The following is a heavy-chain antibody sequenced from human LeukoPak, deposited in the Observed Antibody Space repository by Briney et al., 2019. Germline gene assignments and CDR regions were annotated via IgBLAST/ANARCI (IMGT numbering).Heavy chain of an antibody. CDR3: ARDHSTSGFDY. CDR1: ASTFSTYA. V-gene: IGHV1-3*03. J-gene: IGHJ4*02. D-gene: IGHD6-25*01. CDR2: INAGNGNT. Sequence: GASVTVSCKASASTFSTYAIHWVRQAPGQRLEWMGWINAGNGNTKYSQEFQGRVTIARDTSASTAYMELSSLRSEDMAVYYCARDHSTSGFDYWGQGTLVTVSS.